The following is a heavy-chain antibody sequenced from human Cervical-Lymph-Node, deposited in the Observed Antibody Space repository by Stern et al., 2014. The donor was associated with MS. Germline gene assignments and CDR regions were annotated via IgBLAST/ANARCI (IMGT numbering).Heavy chain of an antibody. CDR1: GFTFSSAW. J-gene: IGHJ5*02. D-gene: IGHD3-16*01. CDR2: IKSNPDGGTA. CDR3: TTVSSMITFGEVIP. V-gene: IGHV3-15*01. Sequence: EVQLVESGGGLVKPGGSLRLSCAASGFTFSSAWMSWVRQAPGKGLEWVGRIKSNPDGGTADYAGPVKGRFTISRDDSENTLYLQMNSLKAEDTAVYYCTTVSSMITFGEVIPWGQGTLVTVSS.